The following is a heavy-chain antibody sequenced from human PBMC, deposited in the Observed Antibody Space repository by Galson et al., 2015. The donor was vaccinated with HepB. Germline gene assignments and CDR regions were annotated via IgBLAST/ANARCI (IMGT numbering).Heavy chain of an antibody. CDR3: SRESLAVAGQTNYFDY. CDR1: GDSVSSNSAA. D-gene: IGHD6-19*01. V-gene: IGHV6-1*01. Sequence: CAISGDSVSSNSAAWNWIRQSPSRGLEWLGRTYYRYKWYNDYAVSVKSRITINPNTSNNQFSLQLNSVTPEDTAVYYCSRESLAVAGQTNYFDYWGQGTLVTVSS. CDR2: TYYRYKWYN. J-gene: IGHJ4*02.